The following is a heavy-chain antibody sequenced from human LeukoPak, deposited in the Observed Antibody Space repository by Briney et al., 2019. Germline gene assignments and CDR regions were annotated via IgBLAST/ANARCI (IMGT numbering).Heavy chain of an antibody. CDR2: IIPILGIA. Sequence: SVTVSCTASGGTFSIYAVSWVRQAPGQGLEWMGRIIPILGIANYAQKFQGRVTITADKSTSTAYMELSSLRSEDTAVYYCASAGSSAGTIDDYWGQGTLVTVSS. CDR3: ASAGSSAGTIDDY. CDR1: GGTFSIYA. V-gene: IGHV1-69*04. J-gene: IGHJ4*02. D-gene: IGHD6-13*01.